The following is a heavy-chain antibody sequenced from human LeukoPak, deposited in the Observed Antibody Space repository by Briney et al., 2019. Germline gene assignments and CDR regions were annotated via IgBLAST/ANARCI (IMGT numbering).Heavy chain of an antibody. V-gene: IGHV4-34*01. CDR1: GGSFSGYY. CDR2: INHSGST. Sequence: PSETLSLTCAVYGGSFSGYYWSWIRQPPGKGLEWIGEINHSGSTNYNPSLKSRVTISVDTSKNQFSLKLSSVTAADTAVYYCARVRVRGVISWYDYWGQGTLVTVSS. D-gene: IGHD3-10*01. CDR3: ARVRVRGVISWYDY. J-gene: IGHJ4*02.